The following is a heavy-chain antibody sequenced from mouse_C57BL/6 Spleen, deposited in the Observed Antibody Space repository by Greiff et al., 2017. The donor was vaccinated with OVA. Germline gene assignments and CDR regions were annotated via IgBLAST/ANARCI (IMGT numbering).Heavy chain of an antibody. CDR1: GYTFTDYY. V-gene: IGHV1-26*01. CDR2: INPNNGGT. CDR3: ARRGYYDGYYVFDY. D-gene: IGHD2-3*01. Sequence: EVQLQQSGPELVKPGASVKISCKASGYTFTDYYMNWVKQSHGKSLEWIGDINPNNGGTSYNQKFKGKATLTVDKSSSTAYMELRSLTSEDSAVYYCARRGYYDGYYVFDYWGQGTTLTVSS. J-gene: IGHJ2*01.